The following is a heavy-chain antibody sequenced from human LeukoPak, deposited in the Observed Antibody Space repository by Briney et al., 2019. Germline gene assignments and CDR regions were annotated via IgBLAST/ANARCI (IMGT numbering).Heavy chain of an antibody. CDR2: INHSGST. D-gene: IGHD5-12*01. J-gene: IGHJ5*02. CDR3: ARGGYSGYASEFDP. CDR1: GGSFSGYY. V-gene: IGHV4-34*01. Sequence: SETLSLTCAVYGGSFSGYYWSWIRQPPGKGLEWIGEINHSGSTNYNPSLKSRVTMSVDTSKNQFSLKLSSVTVADTAVYYCARGGYSGYASEFDPWGQGTLVTVSS.